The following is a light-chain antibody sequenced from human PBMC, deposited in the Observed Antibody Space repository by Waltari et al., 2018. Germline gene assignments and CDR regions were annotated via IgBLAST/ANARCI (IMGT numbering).Light chain of an antibody. CDR1: SSDVGGYSP. J-gene: IGLJ3*02. V-gene: IGLV2-11*01. CDR3: CSYAGSHWV. CDR2: DVT. Sequence: QSALPQPRSVSGSPGQSVTISCAGTSSDVGGYSPVSWYQQHPGKAPKLMIYDVTKRPSGVPDRFSGSKSGNTASLTISGLQAEDEADYYCCSYAGSHWVFGGGTKLTVL.